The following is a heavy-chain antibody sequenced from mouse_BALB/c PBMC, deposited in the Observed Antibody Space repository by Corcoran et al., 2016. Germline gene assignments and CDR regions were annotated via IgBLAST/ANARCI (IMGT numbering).Heavy chain of an antibody. J-gene: IGHJ3*01. CDR2: INTYTGEP. V-gene: IGHV9-3-1*01. CDR3: ARKYYAWFAY. Sequence: QIQRVQSAPELKKPGETVKISCKASWYTFTNYGRNWLKQAPGKGLKWMGWINTYTGEPTYADEFKGRFAFSLETSASTAYLQINNLKTEDTATFFCARKYYAWFAYWGQGTLVTVSA. CDR1: WYTFTNYG. D-gene: IGHD1-1*01.